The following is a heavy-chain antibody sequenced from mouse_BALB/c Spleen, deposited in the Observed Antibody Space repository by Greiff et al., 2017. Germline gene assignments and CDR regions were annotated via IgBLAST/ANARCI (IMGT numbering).Heavy chain of an antibody. D-gene: IGHD1-1*01. V-gene: IGHV5-6-3*01. CDR2: INSNGGST. CDR1: GFTFSSYG. J-gene: IGHJ4*01. CDR3: AREYYYGSYYAMDY. Sequence: DVKLVESGGGLVQPGGSLKLSCAASGFTFSSYGMSWVRQTPDKRLELVATINSNGGSTYYPDSVKGRFTISRDNAKNTLYLQMSSLKSEDTAMYYCAREYYYGSYYAMDYWGQGTSVTVAS.